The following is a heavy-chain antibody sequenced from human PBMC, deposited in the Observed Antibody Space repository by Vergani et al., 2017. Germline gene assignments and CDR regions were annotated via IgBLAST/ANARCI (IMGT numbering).Heavy chain of an antibody. V-gene: IGHV4-30-4*08. CDR2: IYYSGTT. CDR3: ARQKDYYMDV. J-gene: IGHJ6*03. CDR1: GGSISSGDYY. Sequence: QVQLQESGPGLVKPSQTLSLTCTVSGGSISSGDYYWSWIRQRPGMGLDWIGYIYYSGTTYYNPSLESRLTISLDTSKNHLSLKLTSVTAADTAVYYCARQKDYYMDVWGKGATVTVS.